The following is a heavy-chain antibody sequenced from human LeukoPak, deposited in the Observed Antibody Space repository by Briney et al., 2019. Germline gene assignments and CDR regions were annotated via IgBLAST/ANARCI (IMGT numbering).Heavy chain of an antibody. Sequence: SETLSLTCTVSGGSISSYYWSWIRPPPGKGLEGIWYFYYSGSTNYNPSLKSRVTISVDTSKNQVYLKLSSVTAADTAVYYCARRGYCSSTSCYATYDWFDPWGQGTLVTVSS. J-gene: IGHJ5*02. D-gene: IGHD2-2*01. V-gene: IGHV4-59*01. CDR1: GGSISSYY. CDR2: FYYSGST. CDR3: ARRGYCSSTSCYATYDWFDP.